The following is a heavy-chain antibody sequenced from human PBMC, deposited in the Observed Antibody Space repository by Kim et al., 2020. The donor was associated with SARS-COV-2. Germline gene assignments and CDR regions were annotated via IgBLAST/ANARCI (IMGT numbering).Heavy chain of an antibody. CDR3: ARDLRNSGWNYYFDY. CDR1: GFTFSSYS. V-gene: IGHV3-21*01. CDR2: ISSSSSYI. J-gene: IGHJ4*02. Sequence: GGSLRLSCAASGFTFSSYSMNWVRQAPGKGLEWVSSISSSSSYIYHADSVKGRFTISRDNAKNSLYLQMNSLRAEDTAVYYCARDLRNSGWNYYFDYWGQGTLVTVSS. D-gene: IGHD6-19*01.